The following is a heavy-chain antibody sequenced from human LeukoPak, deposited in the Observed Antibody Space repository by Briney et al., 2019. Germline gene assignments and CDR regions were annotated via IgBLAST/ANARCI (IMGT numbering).Heavy chain of an antibody. V-gene: IGHV4-34*01. Sequence: SETLSLACAVYGGSFSGYYWSWIRQPPGKGLEWIGEINHSGSTNYNPSLKSRVTISVDTSKNQFSLKLSSVTAADTAVYYCARTFRESYYDFWSGYSTLDYWGQGTLVTVSS. CDR1: GGSFSGYY. D-gene: IGHD3-3*01. CDR2: INHSGST. J-gene: IGHJ4*02. CDR3: ARTFRESYYDFWSGYSTLDY.